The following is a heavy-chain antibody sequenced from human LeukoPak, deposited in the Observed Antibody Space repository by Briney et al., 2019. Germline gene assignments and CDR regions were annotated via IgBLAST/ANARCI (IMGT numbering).Heavy chain of an antibody. CDR2: TKTDGSIT. CDR1: GFTFSDYW. D-gene: IGHD1-26*01. V-gene: IGHV3-74*01. J-gene: IGHJ5*02. CDR3: ARDRSPGWFDP. Sequence: GGSLRLSCAASGFTFSDYWMHWVRQAPGKGLVWVSRTKTDGSITAYADFVKGRFTISRDNAKNTLYLQMNSLRDEDTAIYYCARDRSPGWFDPWGQGTLVTVSS.